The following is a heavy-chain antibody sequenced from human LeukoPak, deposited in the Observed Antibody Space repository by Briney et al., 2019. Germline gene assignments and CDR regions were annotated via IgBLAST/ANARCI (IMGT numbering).Heavy chain of an antibody. Sequence: GASVKVSCKASGYTFTSYGINWVRQATGQGLEWMGWMNPNSGNTGYAQKFQGRVTMTRNTSISTAYMELSSLRSEDTAVYYCARVGGYSGYDYLPDDYWGQGTLVTVSS. CDR3: ARVGGYSGYDYLPDDY. D-gene: IGHD5-12*01. V-gene: IGHV1-8*02. J-gene: IGHJ4*02. CDR1: GYTFTSYG. CDR2: MNPNSGNT.